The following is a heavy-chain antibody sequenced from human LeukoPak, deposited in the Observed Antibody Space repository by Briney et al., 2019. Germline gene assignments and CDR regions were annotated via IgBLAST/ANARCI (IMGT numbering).Heavy chain of an antibody. V-gene: IGHV3-21*01. J-gene: IGHJ4*02. CDR1: GFTFSDCD. D-gene: IGHD6-13*01. Sequence: KTGGSLRLSCTASGFTFSDCDMNWFRQAQGKGLEWVSSISYRTSHIYYADSVKGRFTISRDNAKNSLYLQMDSLRAEDTAVYFCGRAFPPLRTAAAGDYWGQGTLVTVSS. CDR3: GRAFPPLRTAAAGDY. CDR2: ISYRTSHI.